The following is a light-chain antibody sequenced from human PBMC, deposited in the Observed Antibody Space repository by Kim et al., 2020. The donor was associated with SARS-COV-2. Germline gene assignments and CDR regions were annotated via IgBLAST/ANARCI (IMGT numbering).Light chain of an antibody. J-gene: IGLJ2*01. V-gene: IGLV2-14*04. CDR3: SSYTSSSNVV. Sequence: GQSITISCTGTSSYVGGYKYVSWYQQHPGKAPKLMIYDVSKRPSGVSNRFSGSKSGNTASLTISGLQAEDEADYYCSSYTSSSNVVFGGGTQLTVL. CDR2: DVS. CDR1: SSYVGGYKY.